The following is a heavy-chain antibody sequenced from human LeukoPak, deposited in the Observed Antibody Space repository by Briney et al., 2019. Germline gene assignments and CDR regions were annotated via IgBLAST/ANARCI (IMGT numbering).Heavy chain of an antibody. D-gene: IGHD2-21*02. Sequence: GGSLRLSCAASGFTFSNYAMTWVRQAPGKGREWVSGISGSGGSTYYADSVKGRFTNSRDNSKNTLYLQMNNVRAQDTAVYYCAKSLGNIVVVTAVSWGQGTLVTVSS. V-gene: IGHV3-23*01. CDR2: ISGSGGST. J-gene: IGHJ5*02. CDR3: AKSLGNIVVVTAVS. CDR1: GFTFSNYA.